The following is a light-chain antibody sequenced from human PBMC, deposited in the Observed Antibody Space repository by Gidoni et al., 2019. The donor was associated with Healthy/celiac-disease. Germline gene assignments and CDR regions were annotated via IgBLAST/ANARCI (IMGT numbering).Light chain of an antibody. CDR2: AAS. CDR1: QGISSY. V-gene: IGKV1-9*01. Sequence: DIQLTQSPSFLSASVGDRVTITCRASQGISSYLAWYQQKPGKAPKLLIYAASTLQSGVPSRFSGSGSGTEFTLTSSSLQPEDFATYYCQQRNSYPITFGGGTKVEIK. J-gene: IGKJ4*01. CDR3: QQRNSYPIT.